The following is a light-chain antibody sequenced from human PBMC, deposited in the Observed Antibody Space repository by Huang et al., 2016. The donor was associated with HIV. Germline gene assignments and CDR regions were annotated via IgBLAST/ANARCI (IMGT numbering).Light chain of an antibody. Sequence: IVMTQSPATLSVSPGERVTLSCRASRSVGNNLAWYQQKVGQPPRLLIYGASTRATGIAAMFSGSGSWTDFTVTISSLQSEDFAVYYCQQYNDWPPWYTFGQGTKLEIK. V-gene: IGKV3-15*01. CDR1: RSVGNN. CDR2: GAS. J-gene: IGKJ2*01. CDR3: QQYNDWPPWYT.